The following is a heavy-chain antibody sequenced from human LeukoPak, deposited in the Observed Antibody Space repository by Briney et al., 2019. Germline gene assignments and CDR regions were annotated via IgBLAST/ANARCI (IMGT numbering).Heavy chain of an antibody. D-gene: IGHD5-12*01. Sequence: TGGSLRLSCAASGFTFSNYWMHWVRQAPGKGLVWVSRINSDGSTKTYADSVKGRFTISRDNAKNTVYLQMNSLRAEDTAVYYCASQGGYAIDYWGQGTLVTVSS. CDR2: INSDGSTK. CDR3: ASQGGYAIDY. V-gene: IGHV3-74*01. CDR1: GFTFSNYW. J-gene: IGHJ4*02.